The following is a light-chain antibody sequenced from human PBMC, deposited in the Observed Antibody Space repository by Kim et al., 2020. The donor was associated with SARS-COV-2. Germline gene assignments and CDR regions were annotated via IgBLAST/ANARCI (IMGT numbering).Light chain of an antibody. V-gene: IGLV1-51*01. Sequence: QQVTISCSGSSSNIGNNYVSWYQQLPGTAPTLLIYDNNKRPSGIPDRFSGSKSGTSATLGITGLQTGDEADYYCGTWDSSLSAGYVFGTGTKVTVL. CDR2: DNN. CDR3: GTWDSSLSAGYV. J-gene: IGLJ1*01. CDR1: SSNIGNNY.